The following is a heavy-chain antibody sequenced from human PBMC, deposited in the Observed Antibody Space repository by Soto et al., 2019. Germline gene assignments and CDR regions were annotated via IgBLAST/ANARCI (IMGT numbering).Heavy chain of an antibody. CDR3: ARKNTYYYDSSGRMDV. V-gene: IGHV3-48*02. J-gene: IGHJ6*02. D-gene: IGHD3-22*01. CDR1: GFTFSSYS. Sequence: EVQLVESGGGLVQPGGSLRLSCAASGFTFSSYSMNWVRQAQGKGLEWVSYISSSSSTIYYADSVKGRFTISRDNAKNSLYLQMNSLRDEDTAVYYCARKNTYYYDSSGRMDVWGQGTTVTVSS. CDR2: ISSSSSTI.